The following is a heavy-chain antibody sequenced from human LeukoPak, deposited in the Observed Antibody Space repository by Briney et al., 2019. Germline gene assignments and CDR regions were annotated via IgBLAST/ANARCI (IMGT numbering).Heavy chain of an antibody. CDR3: ARDPYSSTWSYGMDV. CDR1: GFTFSSYE. CDR2: ISSSGSTI. V-gene: IGHV3-48*03. J-gene: IGHJ6*02. Sequence: GGSLRLSCAASGFTFSSYEMNWVRQAPGKGLEWVSYISSSGSTIYYADSVKGRFTISRDNAKNSLFLQMNTLRAEDTAVYYCARDPYSSTWSYGMDVWGQGTTVSVSS. D-gene: IGHD6-6*01.